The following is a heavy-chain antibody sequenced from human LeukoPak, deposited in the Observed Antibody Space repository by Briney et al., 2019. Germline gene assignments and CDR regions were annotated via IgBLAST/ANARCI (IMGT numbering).Heavy chain of an antibody. CDR3: AKSQLIGSYHPPGY. D-gene: IGHD1-26*01. CDR1: RFTFSSYG. V-gene: IGHV3-30*18. CDR2: ISYDGSHE. Sequence: TGGSLRLSCAASRFTFSSYGMHWVRQAPGKGLEWVALISYDGSHEYYPASVKGRFTISRDNSKNTLSLQLNSLRPEDTAVYYCAKSQLIGSYHPPGYWGQGTLVTVSS. J-gene: IGHJ4*02.